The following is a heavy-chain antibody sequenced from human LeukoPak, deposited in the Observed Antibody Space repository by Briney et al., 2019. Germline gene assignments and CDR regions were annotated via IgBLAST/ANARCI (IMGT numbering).Heavy chain of an antibody. J-gene: IGHJ4*02. V-gene: IGHV3-23*01. CDR2: ISGSGGST. CDR3: AQDGEMATIPDY. D-gene: IGHD5-24*01. Sequence: GGSLRLSCAASGFTFSSYAMSWVRQAPGKGLEWVSAISGSGGSTYYADSVKGRFTISRDNSKNTLYLQMNSLRAEDTAVYYCAQDGEMATIPDYWGQGTLVTVSS. CDR1: GFTFSSYA.